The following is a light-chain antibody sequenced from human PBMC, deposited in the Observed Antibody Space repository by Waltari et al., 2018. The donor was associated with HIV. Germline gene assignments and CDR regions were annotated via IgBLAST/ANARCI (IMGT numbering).Light chain of an antibody. CDR1: QKINRY. CDR3: QQSYGAPFT. Sequence: IQMTQSPSALYASVGDTVTITCRASQKINRYLNWYQKKVGEPPKLLVYGGSSLQRGVPARFRGSGSGSEYILTISNLQSDDFATYFCQQSYGAPFTFGPGSTL. J-gene: IGKJ3*01. CDR2: GGS. V-gene: IGKV1-39*01.